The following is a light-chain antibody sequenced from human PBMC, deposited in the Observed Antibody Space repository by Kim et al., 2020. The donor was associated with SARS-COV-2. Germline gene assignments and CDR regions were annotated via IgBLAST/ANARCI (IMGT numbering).Light chain of an antibody. Sequence: SPGERATLSCRASHSGTSNYLAWYQHRPGRATRLLIYGASSRATGIPDRFSGSGSGTDFTLTISRLEPEDFAVYYCQQYVSSPYTFGQGTKLEI. CDR3: QQYVSSPYT. CDR1: HSGTSNY. J-gene: IGKJ2*01. V-gene: IGKV3-20*01. CDR2: GAS.